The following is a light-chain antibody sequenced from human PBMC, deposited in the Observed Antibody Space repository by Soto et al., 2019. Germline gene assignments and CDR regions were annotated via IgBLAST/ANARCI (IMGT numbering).Light chain of an antibody. CDR2: SNT. Sequence: QSVLTQPPSASGTPGQRVTISCSGSTSNIGRSTVSWYQQFPGAAPKLLIYSNTQRPLGVPVRFSDSKSDTSPSLAISGLQSEDEADYYCATWNDGVFVFGIGTKVTVL. J-gene: IGLJ1*01. CDR3: ATWNDGVFV. V-gene: IGLV1-44*01. CDR1: TSNIGRST.